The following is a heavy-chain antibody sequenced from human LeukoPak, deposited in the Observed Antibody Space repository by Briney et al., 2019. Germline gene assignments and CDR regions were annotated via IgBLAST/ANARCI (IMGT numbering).Heavy chain of an antibody. CDR2: TYYRSKWYN. V-gene: IGHV6-1*01. D-gene: IGHD1-26*01. J-gene: IGHJ4*02. CDR1: GDSVSSNSAG. CDR3: AKGGGSLDY. Sequence: RSQTLSLTCAISGDSVSSNSAGWSWIRQSPSRGLEWLGRTYYRSKWYNDYAVSVKGRITINPDTSKNQFSPQLNSVTPEDTAVYYCAKGGGSLDYWGRGTLVTVSS.